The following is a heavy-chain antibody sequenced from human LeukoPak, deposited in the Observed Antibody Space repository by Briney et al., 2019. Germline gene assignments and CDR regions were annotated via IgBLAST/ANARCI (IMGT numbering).Heavy chain of an antibody. J-gene: IGHJ1*01. D-gene: IGHD6-13*01. V-gene: IGHV3-23*01. CDR1: GFTISSYY. CDR3: AKAPWGSSWPSEYFQH. CDR2: ISGSGGST. Sequence: GGSLRLSCAASGFTISSYYMNWVRQAPGKGLEWVSAISGSGGSTYYADSVKGRFTISRDNSKNTLYLQMNSLRAEDTAVYYCAKAPWGSSWPSEYFQHWGQGTLVTVSS.